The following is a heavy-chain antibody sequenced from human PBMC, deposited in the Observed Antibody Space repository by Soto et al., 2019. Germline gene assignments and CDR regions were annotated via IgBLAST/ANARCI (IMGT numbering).Heavy chain of an antibody. CDR3: AKGLETTVTTGFDN. V-gene: IGHV1-69*01. D-gene: IGHD4-17*01. J-gene: IGHJ4*02. Sequence: QVQLVQSGAEVKKPGSSVKVSCKASGGTFSTYAISWVRQAPGQGLEWMGEIIPMFGTANYAQKFHGRVTITADESTSTAYMELSDLRSEDTAVYYCAKGLETTVTTGFDNWGQGTLVTVSS. CDR1: GGTFSTYA. CDR2: IIPMFGTA.